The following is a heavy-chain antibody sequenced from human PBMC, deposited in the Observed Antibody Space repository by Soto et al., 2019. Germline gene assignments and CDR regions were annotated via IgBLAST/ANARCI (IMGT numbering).Heavy chain of an antibody. CDR1: GFTFSDYY. CDR3: ARDIMITFGGIVVTGGFDY. V-gene: IGHV3-11*01. CDR2: ISDNGSTI. D-gene: IGHD3-16*02. Sequence: QVQLVESGGGLVKPGGSLRLSCAASGFTFSDYYISWIRQAPGKGLEWVSYISDNGSTIYYADSVKGRFTISRDNAKNSLYLQMNNLRAEDTAVYYCARDIMITFGGIVVTGGFDYWGQGTLVTVSS. J-gene: IGHJ4*02.